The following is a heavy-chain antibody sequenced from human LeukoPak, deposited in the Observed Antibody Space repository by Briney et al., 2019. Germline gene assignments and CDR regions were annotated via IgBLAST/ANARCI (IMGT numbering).Heavy chain of an antibody. D-gene: IGHD3-3*01. V-gene: IGHV1-69*05. CDR3: ARGLYYDFWSGYLGTGDYYYYYMDV. J-gene: IGHJ6*03. Sequence: SVKVSCKASGGTFSSYAISWVRQAPGQGLEWMGGIIPIFGTANYAQKFQGRVTITTDESTSTAYMELSSLRSEDTAVYYCARGLYYDFWSGYLGTGDYYYYYMDVWGKGTTVTVSS. CDR1: GGTFSSYA. CDR2: IIPIFGTA.